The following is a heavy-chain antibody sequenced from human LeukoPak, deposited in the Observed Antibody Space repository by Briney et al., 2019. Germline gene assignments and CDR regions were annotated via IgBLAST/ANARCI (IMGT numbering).Heavy chain of an antibody. D-gene: IGHD3-3*01. Sequence: ASVKVSCKASGYTFTGYYMHWVRQAPGQGLEWMGWINPNSGGTNYAQKFQGRVTMTRDTSISTAYMELSRLRSDDTAVYYCARPFEYDLWSGYYQYYFDYWGQGTLVTVSS. V-gene: IGHV1-2*02. CDR1: GYTFTGYY. J-gene: IGHJ4*02. CDR2: INPNSGGT. CDR3: ARPFEYDLWSGYYQYYFDY.